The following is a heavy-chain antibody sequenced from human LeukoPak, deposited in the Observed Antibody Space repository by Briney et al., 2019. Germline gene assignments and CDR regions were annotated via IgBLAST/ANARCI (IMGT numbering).Heavy chain of an antibody. Sequence: SETLSLTCAVYGGSFSGYYWSWIRQPPGKGLEWIGEINHSRSTNYNPSLKSRVTISVDTSKNQFSLKLSSVTAADTAVYYCASESMDWFDPWGQGTLVTVSS. V-gene: IGHV4-34*01. J-gene: IGHJ5*02. CDR1: GGSFSGYY. D-gene: IGHD2/OR15-2a*01. CDR2: INHSRST. CDR3: ASESMDWFDP.